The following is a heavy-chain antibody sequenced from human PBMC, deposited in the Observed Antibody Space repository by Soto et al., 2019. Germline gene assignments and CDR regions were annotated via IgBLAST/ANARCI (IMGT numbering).Heavy chain of an antibody. V-gene: IGHV1-3*01. Sequence: ASVKVSCKASGYTFTSYAMHWVRQAPGQRLEWMGWINAGNGNTKYSQKFQGRVTITRDTSASTAHMELSSLRSEDTAVYYCARVGNTMVRGVIIYYYYGMDVWGQGTTVTVSS. CDR2: INAGNGNT. CDR3: ARVGNTMVRGVIIYYYYGMDV. CDR1: GYTFTSYA. J-gene: IGHJ6*02. D-gene: IGHD3-10*01.